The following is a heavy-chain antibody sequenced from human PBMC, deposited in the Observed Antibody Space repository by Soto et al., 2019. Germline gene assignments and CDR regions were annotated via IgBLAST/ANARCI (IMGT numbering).Heavy chain of an antibody. CDR2: INPNSGGT. V-gene: IGHV1-2*02. CDR3: ARGPRGASLIHYYYYGMDV. CDR1: GYTFTGYY. J-gene: IGHJ6*02. Sequence: ASVKVSCKASGYTFTGYYMHWVRQAPGQGLEWMGWINPNSGGTNYAQKFQGRVTMTRDTYISTAYMELSRLRYDDTAVYYCARGPRGASLIHYYYYGMDVWGQGTTVTVSS. D-gene: IGHD3-10*01.